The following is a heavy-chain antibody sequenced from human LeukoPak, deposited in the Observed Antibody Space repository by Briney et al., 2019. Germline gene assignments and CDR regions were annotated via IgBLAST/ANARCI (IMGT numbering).Heavy chain of an antibody. CDR2: IYSGGST. V-gene: IGHV3-53*01. CDR1: GFTVSANY. D-gene: IGHD6-19*01. CDR3: ATRSSG. J-gene: IGHJ4*02. Sequence: GGSLRLSCAASGFTVSANYMSWVSQPPRKGLEWVSVIYSGGSTYYADSVKGRFTISRDNSKNMLYLQMNSLRAEDTAVYYCATRSSGWGQGTLVTVSS.